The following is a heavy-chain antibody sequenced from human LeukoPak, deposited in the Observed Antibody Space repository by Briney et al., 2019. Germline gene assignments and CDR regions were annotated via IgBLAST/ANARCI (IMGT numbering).Heavy chain of an antibody. CDR3: ARLGGSSRYYFDY. Sequence: SETLSLTCTVSGGSISSTNYYWGWIRQPPGKGLEWIGSIYYSGSTYYNPSLKSRVTISVDTSKNQFSLKLSSVTAADTAVYYCARLGGSSRYYFDYWGQGTLVTVSS. V-gene: IGHV4-39*01. D-gene: IGHD3-16*01. CDR1: GGSISSTNYY. J-gene: IGHJ4*02. CDR2: IYYSGST.